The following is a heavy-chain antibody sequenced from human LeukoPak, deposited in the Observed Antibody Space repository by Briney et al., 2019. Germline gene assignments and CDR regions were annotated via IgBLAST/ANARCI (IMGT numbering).Heavy chain of an antibody. D-gene: IGHD1-7*01. CDR2: IYSGGST. CDR3: ARGGGITGTTTSAFDI. J-gene: IGHJ3*02. Sequence: GGSLRLSCAASGFTVSSNYMSWVRQAPGKGLEWVSVIYSGGSTYYADSAKGRFTISRDNSKNTLYLQMNSLRAEDTAVYYCARGGGITGTTTSAFDIWGQGTMVTVSS. CDR1: GFTVSSNY. V-gene: IGHV3-53*01.